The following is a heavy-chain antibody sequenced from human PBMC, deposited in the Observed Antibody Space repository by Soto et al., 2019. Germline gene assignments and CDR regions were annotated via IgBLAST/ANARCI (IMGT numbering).Heavy chain of an antibody. J-gene: IGHJ6*02. V-gene: IGHV3-21*01. D-gene: IGHD2-15*01. CDR3: ARVRQYCSGGSCYSFPLYFYYYGLDV. CDR1: GFTFSSYS. Sequence: PGGSLRLSCAASGFTFSSYSMNWVRQAPGKGLEWVSSISSSSSYIYYADSVKGRFTISRDNAKNSLYLQMNSLRAEDTAVYYCARVRQYCSGGSCYSFPLYFYYYGLDVWGRGTAVTVSS. CDR2: ISSSSSYI.